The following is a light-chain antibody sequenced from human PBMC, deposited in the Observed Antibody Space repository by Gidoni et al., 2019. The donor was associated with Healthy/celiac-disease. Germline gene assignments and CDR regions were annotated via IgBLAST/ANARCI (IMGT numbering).Light chain of an antibody. V-gene: IGLV2-14*03. Sequence: SALTHPASVSGSPGQPITISCTGTSSDVGGYNDVSWYQQHPGKAPTLMIYDVSNRPSGVSNRFSGSKSGNAASLTISGLQAEDEADYYCSSYTSSSALVFGGGTKLTVL. CDR1: SSDVGGYND. J-gene: IGLJ3*02. CDR2: DVS. CDR3: SSYTSSSALV.